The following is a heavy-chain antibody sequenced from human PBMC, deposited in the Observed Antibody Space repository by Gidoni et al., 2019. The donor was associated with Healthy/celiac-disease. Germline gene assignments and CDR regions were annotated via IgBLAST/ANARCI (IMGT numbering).Heavy chain of an antibody. CDR2: ISSSSSTI. D-gene: IGHD1-20*01. CDR3: ARHNWNDAWYFDL. CDR1: EFPFSSYS. V-gene: IGHV3-48*02. J-gene: IGHJ2*01. Sequence: EVQLVESGGGLVQPGGSLRLSCAASEFPFSSYSMNWVRQAPGKGLEWVSYISSSSSTIYYADSVKGRFTISRDNAKNSLYLQMNSLRDEDTAVYYCARHNWNDAWYFDLWGRGTLVTVSS.